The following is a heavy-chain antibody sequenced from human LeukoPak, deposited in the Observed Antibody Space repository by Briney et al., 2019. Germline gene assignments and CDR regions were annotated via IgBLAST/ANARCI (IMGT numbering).Heavy chain of an antibody. CDR1: GFTVSSNY. V-gene: IGHV3-23*01. CDR3: AKMGRLGDY. Sequence: GGSLRLSCAASGFTVSSNYMSWVRQAPGKGLEWVSAISGSGDSTYYADSVKGRFTISRDNSKNTLYLQMNSLRAEDTAVYYCAKMGRLGDYWGQGTLVTVSS. CDR2: ISGSGDST. D-gene: IGHD3-10*01. J-gene: IGHJ4*02.